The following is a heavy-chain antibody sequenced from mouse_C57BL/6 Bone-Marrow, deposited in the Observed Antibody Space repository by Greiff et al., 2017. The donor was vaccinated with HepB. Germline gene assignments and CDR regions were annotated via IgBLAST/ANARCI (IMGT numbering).Heavy chain of an antibody. CDR2: ISDGGSYT. J-gene: IGHJ1*03. CDR1: GFTFSSYA. V-gene: IGHV5-4*01. D-gene: IGHD1-1*01. CDR3: ARDQGYYGSSSLYWYFDV. Sequence: EVMLVESGGGLVKPGGSLKLSCAASGFTFSSYAMSWVRQTPVKRLEWVATISDGGSYTYYPDNVKGRFTISRDNAKNNLYLQMSHLKSEDTAMYYCARDQGYYGSSSLYWYFDVWGTGTTVTVSS.